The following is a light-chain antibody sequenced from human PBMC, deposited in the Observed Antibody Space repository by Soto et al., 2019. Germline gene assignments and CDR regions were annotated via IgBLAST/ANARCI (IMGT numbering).Light chain of an antibody. V-gene: IGKV3-11*01. J-gene: IGKJ5*01. CDR3: QQRDNWPIT. CDR2: DAT. Sequence: EVVLTQSPATLSLSPGERATLSCRASPSVSSQFAWYQQKPGQAPRLLIYDATKRAAGISARFSGSGSGTDFTLTISALEPEDFAVYYCQQRDNWPITFGQGTRLEIK. CDR1: PSVSSQ.